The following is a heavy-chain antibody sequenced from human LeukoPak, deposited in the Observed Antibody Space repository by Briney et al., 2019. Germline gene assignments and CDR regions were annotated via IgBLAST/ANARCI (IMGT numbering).Heavy chain of an antibody. V-gene: IGHV4-39*07. Sequence: PSETLSLTCTVSGGSISSSSYYWGWIRQPPGKGLEWIGCIYYSGSTYYNPSLKSRVTISVDTSKNQFSLKLSSVTAADTAVYYCARAPATYYDFWSGYYDAFDIWGQGTMVTVSS. CDR2: IYYSGST. D-gene: IGHD3-3*01. CDR1: GGSISSSSYY. CDR3: ARAPATYYDFWSGYYDAFDI. J-gene: IGHJ3*02.